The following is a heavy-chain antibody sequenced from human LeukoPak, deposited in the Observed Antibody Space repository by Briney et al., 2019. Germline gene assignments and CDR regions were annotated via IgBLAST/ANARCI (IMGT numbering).Heavy chain of an antibody. D-gene: IGHD6-13*01. V-gene: IGHV4-59*01. CDR3: AGAAAGTFVDY. CDR2: IYYSGST. Sequence: SETLSLTCTVSGGSISSYYWSWIRQPPGKGLEWIGYIYYSGSTNYNPSLKSRVTISVDTSKNQFSLKLSSVTAADTAVYYCAGAAAGTFVDYWGQGTLVTVSS. CDR1: GGSISSYY. J-gene: IGHJ4*02.